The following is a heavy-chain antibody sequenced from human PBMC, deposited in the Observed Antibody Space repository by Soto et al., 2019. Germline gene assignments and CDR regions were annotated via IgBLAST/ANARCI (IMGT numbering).Heavy chain of an antibody. V-gene: IGHV1-3*04. CDR1: GYTFTSYA. D-gene: IGHD6-13*01. Sequence: QVQLVQSGAEVKKPGASVKVSCRASGYTFTSYAIHWVRQAPGQRPEWMGWINTANDNTKYSQKFQGRVTITRDTSASIVYMDLSSLRSEYTAVDYCARGSSWSYFDYWGQGTLVTVSS. J-gene: IGHJ4*02. CDR3: ARGSSWSYFDY. CDR2: INTANDNT.